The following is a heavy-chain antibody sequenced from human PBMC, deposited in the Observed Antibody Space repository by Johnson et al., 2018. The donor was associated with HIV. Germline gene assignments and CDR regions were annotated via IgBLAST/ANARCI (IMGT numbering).Heavy chain of an antibody. CDR3: ARDLAALNAFDI. J-gene: IGHJ3*02. V-gene: IGHV3-30-3*01. CDR2: ISYDGSNK. D-gene: IGHD2-15*01. Sequence: RLVESGGGVVQPGRSLRLSCAASGFTFSSHAMHWVRQAPGQGLEWVAVISYDGSNKYYADSVKGRFTISRDNSKNTLYLQMNSLRAEDTAVYYCARDLAALNAFDIWGQGTMVTVSS. CDR1: GFTFSSHA.